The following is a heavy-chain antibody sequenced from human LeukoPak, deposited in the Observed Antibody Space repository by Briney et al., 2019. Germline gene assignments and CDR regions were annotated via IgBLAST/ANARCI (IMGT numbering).Heavy chain of an antibody. CDR2: IYDSGST. Sequence: NPSETLSLTCSVSGGSMTNLYWTWIRQPPGKGLEWIGDIYDSGSTRYNTSLESRVTISVDTSKNQFSLKLSSVTAADTAVYYCARAHYYGDYVNAFDIWGQGTMVTVSS. CDR3: ARAHYYGDYVNAFDI. J-gene: IGHJ3*02. V-gene: IGHV4-59*01. CDR1: GGSMTNLY. D-gene: IGHD4-17*01.